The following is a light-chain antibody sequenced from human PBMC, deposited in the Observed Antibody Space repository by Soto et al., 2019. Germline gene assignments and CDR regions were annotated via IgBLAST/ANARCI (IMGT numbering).Light chain of an antibody. Sequence: QSVLTQPPSVSAAPGQKATISCSGSSSNIGNNYVSWYQHLPGTAPKLLIYDNNKRPSGIPDRFSGSKSGTSATLGITGLQTGDEAEYYCGTWDNSVTAVVFGGGTKLTVL. CDR2: DNN. V-gene: IGLV1-51*01. CDR1: SSNIGNNY. CDR3: GTWDNSVTAVV. J-gene: IGLJ2*01.